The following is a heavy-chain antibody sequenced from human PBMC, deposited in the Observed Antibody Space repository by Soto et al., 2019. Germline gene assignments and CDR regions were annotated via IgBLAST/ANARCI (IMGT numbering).Heavy chain of an antibody. V-gene: IGHV1-18*01. D-gene: IGHD5-18*01. CDR3: AKAGGRGYSYGYFDY. CDR1: GYTFTSYG. Sequence: ASVKVSCKASGYTFTSYGISWLRQAPGQGLEWMGWISAYNGNTNYAQKLQGRVTMTTDTSTSTAYMELRSLRSDDTAVYYCAKAGGRGYSYGYFDYWGQGTLVTVSS. CDR2: ISAYNGNT. J-gene: IGHJ4*02.